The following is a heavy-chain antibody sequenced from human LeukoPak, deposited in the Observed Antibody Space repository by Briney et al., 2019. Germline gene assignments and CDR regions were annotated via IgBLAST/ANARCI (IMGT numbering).Heavy chain of an antibody. D-gene: IGHD6-19*01. V-gene: IGHV3-53*01. Sequence: GGSLRLSCAASGFTVSSNYMSWVRQAPGKGLEWVSVIYSGGSTYYADSVKGRFTISRDNAKNSLYLQMNSLRAEDTAIYYCVRDPSVAADDYWGQGTLVTVSS. J-gene: IGHJ4*02. CDR3: VRDPSVAADDY. CDR1: GFTVSSNY. CDR2: IYSGGST.